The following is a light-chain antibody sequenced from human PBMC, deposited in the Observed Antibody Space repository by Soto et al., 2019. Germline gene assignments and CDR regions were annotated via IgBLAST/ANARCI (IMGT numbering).Light chain of an antibody. CDR1: QSVTKNN. J-gene: IGKJ5*01. CDR3: KQYGSSHT. CDR2: AAS. V-gene: IGKV3-20*01. Sequence: VMTQSPATLSLSPGGGATVSCRASQSVTKNNLNWYQQKPGQAPRLLIFAASTRATGIQDRFSGSGAGAYFNLTISRLEPADFGVYYCKQYGSSHTFGQGTRLEI.